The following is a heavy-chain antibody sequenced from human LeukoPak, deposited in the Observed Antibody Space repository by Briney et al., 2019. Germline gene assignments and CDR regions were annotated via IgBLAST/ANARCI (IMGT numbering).Heavy chain of an antibody. CDR2: ISYSGST. Sequence: SETLSLTCTVSGDPINSINKYYWSWIRQSPGKGLEWIGYISYSGSTNYNPSLKSRVTISVDASKNQFSLKLTSVTAADTAVYYCVRGGPENDNWRYYVDFWGQGTLVTVSS. V-gene: IGHV4-61*01. J-gene: IGHJ4*02. CDR3: VRGGPENDNWRYYVDF. CDR1: GDPINSINKYY. D-gene: IGHD1-1*01.